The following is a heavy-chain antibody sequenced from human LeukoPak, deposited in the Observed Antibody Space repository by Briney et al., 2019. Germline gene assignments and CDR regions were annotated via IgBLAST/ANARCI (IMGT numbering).Heavy chain of an antibody. CDR1: GYSFTSYW. CDR3: ARRVTMVRGGHDAFDI. D-gene: IGHD3-10*01. Sequence: GESLKISCKGSGYSFTSYWIGWVRQMSGKGLEWMGIIYPGDSDTRYSPSFQGQVTISADKSISTAYLQWSSLKASDTAMYYCARRVTMVRGGHDAFDIWGQGTMVTVSS. V-gene: IGHV5-51*01. CDR2: IYPGDSDT. J-gene: IGHJ3*02.